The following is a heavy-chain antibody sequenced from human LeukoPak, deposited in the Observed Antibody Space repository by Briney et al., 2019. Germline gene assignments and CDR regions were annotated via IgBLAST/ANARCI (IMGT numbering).Heavy chain of an antibody. D-gene: IGHD3-22*01. V-gene: IGHV3-23*01. CDR2: ISGSGGST. CDR3: ANAIGPMIVVVDYYYGMDV. CDR1: GFTFSSYS. Sequence: GRSLRLSCAASGFTFSSYSMNWVRQAPGKGLEWVSAISGSGGSTYYADSVKGRFTISRDNSKNTLYLQMNSLRAEDTAVYYCANAIGPMIVVVDYYYGMDVWGQGTTVTVSS. J-gene: IGHJ6*02.